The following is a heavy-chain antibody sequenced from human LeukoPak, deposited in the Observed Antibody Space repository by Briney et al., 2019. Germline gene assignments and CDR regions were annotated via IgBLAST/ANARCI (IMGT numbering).Heavy chain of an antibody. J-gene: IGHJ3*02. CDR1: GGSISSSSYY. CDR2: IYYSGST. CDR3: ARDLSSSGWLDAFDI. Sequence: PSETLSLTCTVSGGSISSSSYYWGWIRQPPGKGLEWIGSIYYSGSTYYNPSLKSRVTISVDTSKNQFSLKLSSVTAADTAVYYCARDLSSSGWLDAFDIWGQGTMVTVSS. V-gene: IGHV4-39*07. D-gene: IGHD6-19*01.